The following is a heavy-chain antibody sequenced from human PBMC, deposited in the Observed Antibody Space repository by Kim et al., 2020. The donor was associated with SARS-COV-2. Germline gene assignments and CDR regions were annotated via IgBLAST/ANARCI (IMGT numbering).Heavy chain of an antibody. CDR1: GLTVSRNH. CDR3: ATDPLGDGYSFSDY. J-gene: IGHJ4*02. V-gene: IGHV3-66*01. Sequence: GGSLRLSCAASGLTVSRNHMSWVRQAPGKGLEWVSVIYSSGTSSYADSVGGRFTISRESSKNTVNLQINSLRAADTAVYYCATDPLGDGYSFSDYWGQGTLVTVSS. CDR2: IYSSGTS. D-gene: IGHD4-4*01.